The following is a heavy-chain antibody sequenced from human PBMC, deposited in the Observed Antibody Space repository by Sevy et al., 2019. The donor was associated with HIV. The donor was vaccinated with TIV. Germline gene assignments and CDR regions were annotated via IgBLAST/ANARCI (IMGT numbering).Heavy chain of an antibody. CDR2: INESGIN. Sequence: SETLSLTCAVHDGSFSGYYWNWIRQLPGKGLEWIGEINESGINYYNPSLKGRVTISVDTSKKQFSLKLNSVTAADTAVYFCARSPPVVVVPGAPSWFDPWGQGTLVIVSS. CDR1: DGSFSGYY. J-gene: IGHJ5*02. D-gene: IGHD2-2*01. V-gene: IGHV4-34*01. CDR3: ARSPPVVVVPGAPSWFDP.